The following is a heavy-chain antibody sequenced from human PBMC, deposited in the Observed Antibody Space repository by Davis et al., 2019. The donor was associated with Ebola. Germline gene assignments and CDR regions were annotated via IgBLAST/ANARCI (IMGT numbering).Heavy chain of an antibody. CDR3: ARSKRGGIVVVPSGYYYGMDV. CDR1: GFTFSSYG. J-gene: IGHJ6*02. CDR2: ISYDGSNK. D-gene: IGHD3-22*01. V-gene: IGHV3-30*03. Sequence: GESLKISCTASGFTFSSYGMSWVRQAPGEGLEWVAVISYDGSNKYYADSVKGRFTISRDNSKNTLYLQMNSLRAEDTAVYYCARSKRGGIVVVPSGYYYGMDVWGQGTTVTVSS.